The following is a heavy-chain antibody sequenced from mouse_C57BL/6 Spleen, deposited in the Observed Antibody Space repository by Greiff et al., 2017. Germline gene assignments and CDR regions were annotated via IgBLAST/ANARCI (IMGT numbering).Heavy chain of an antibody. Sequence: VQLKESGPVLVKPGASVKMSCKASGYTFADYYMNWVKQSHGKSLEWIGVINPYNGGTSYNQKFKGKATLTVDKSSSTAYMELNSLTSEDSAVYYCARRGIHYYGSSYDYWGQGTTLTVSS. J-gene: IGHJ2*01. CDR2: INPYNGGT. D-gene: IGHD1-1*01. V-gene: IGHV1-19*01. CDR1: GYTFADYY. CDR3: ARRGIHYYGSSYDY.